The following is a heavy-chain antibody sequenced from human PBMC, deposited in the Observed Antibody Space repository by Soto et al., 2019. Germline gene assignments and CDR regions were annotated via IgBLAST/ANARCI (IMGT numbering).Heavy chain of an antibody. CDR1: GYTFTSHD. V-gene: IGHV1-8*01. D-gene: IGHD2-2*01. CDR2: MNPNSGHT. CDR3: ASDMSTT. J-gene: IGHJ5*02. Sequence: QVQLVQSGAEVKKPGASVKVSCKASGYTFTSHDIDWMRQATGQGLEWMGWMNPNSGHTNYAQKFQGRVTMTRDTCISTVYMELTNLRSEDTDIYYCASDMSTTWGQGTPVTVSS.